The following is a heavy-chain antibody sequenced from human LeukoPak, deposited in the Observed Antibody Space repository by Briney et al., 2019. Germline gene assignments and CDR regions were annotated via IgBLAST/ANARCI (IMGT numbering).Heavy chain of an antibody. CDR3: ARRSGKQQLAYYMDV. Sequence: QTGGSLRLSCAASGFTFSSYEMNWVRQAPGKGLEWVSYISSSGSTIYYADSVKGRFTISRDNAKNTLYLQMNSLRAEDTAVYYCARRSGKQQLAYYMDVWGKGTTVTISS. CDR1: GFTFSSYE. J-gene: IGHJ6*03. D-gene: IGHD6-13*01. V-gene: IGHV3-48*03. CDR2: ISSSGSTI.